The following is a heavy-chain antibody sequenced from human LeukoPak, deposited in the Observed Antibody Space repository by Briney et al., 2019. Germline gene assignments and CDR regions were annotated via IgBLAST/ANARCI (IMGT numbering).Heavy chain of an antibody. CDR1: GFTFKDYG. D-gene: IGHD1-26*01. CDR2: INWNGGGT. Sequence: EPGRSLRLSCAATGFTFKDYGMHWVRQPPGKGLEWVSSINWNGGGTDYADSVKGRFTISRDNAKNSLYLQLSSLRPEDTALYYCAKHMRATNTYSFFGLDVWGRGTTVTVSS. J-gene: IGHJ6*02. CDR3: AKHMRATNTYSFFGLDV. V-gene: IGHV3-9*01.